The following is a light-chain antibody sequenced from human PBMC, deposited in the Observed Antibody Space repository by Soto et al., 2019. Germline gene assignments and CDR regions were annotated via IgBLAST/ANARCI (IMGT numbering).Light chain of an antibody. CDR2: EGS. CDR1: SSDVGSYNL. V-gene: IGLV2-23*01. J-gene: IGLJ3*02. CDR3: CSYAGSSTWV. Sequence: QSALTQPASVSGSPGQSITISCTGTSSDVGSYNLVSWYQHHPGKAPNLMIYEGSRRPSGVSNRFSGSKSGNTASLTISGLQAKDEADYYCCSYAGSSTWVFGGGTELTVL.